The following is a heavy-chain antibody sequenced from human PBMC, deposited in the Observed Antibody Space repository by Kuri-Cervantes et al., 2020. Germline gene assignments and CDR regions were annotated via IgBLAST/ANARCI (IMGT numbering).Heavy chain of an antibody. Sequence: SETLSLTCTVSGDSVSSGSYYWSWIRQPPGKGLEWITYIYYNGGTRYNPSLSSRVTTSVDTSKNEFSLKLTSVTAADTAVYYCAGDSSGYYFDYWGQGTLVTVSS. D-gene: IGHD3-22*01. CDR3: AGDSSGYYFDY. CDR1: GDSVSSGSYY. CDR2: IYYNGGT. V-gene: IGHV4-61*01. J-gene: IGHJ4*02.